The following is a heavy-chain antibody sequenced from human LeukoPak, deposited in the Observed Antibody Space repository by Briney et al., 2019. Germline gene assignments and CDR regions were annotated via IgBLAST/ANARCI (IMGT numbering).Heavy chain of an antibody. V-gene: IGHV4-34*01. CDR1: GGSFSVYY. CDR3: ARGIGKVAAVRGVIITGAMYFDY. D-gene: IGHD3-10*01. CDR2: INHSGCT. Sequence: SETLSLTCAVYGGSFSVYYWSWIRQPPGKGMEWIGEINHSGCTNYNPSLKSRFTISVDTSNNQFSLNLSSVTAADTAVYFCARGIGKVAAVRGVIITGAMYFDYWGQGTLVTVSS. J-gene: IGHJ4*02.